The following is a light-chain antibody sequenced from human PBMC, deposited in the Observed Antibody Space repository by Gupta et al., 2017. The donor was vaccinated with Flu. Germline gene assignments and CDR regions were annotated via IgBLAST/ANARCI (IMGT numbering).Light chain of an antibody. J-gene: IGLJ3*02. CDR2: KDT. CDR1: TLSTQY. CDR3: QSADGSGSYVV. Sequence: SYELTQPPSLSVSPGQTATITCSGDTLSTQYTYWYQQKPGQAPILLIFKDTERPSGIPERFSASNSGTTVTLTISGVQAEDEAAYYCQSADGSGSYVVFGGGTKVTV. V-gene: IGLV3-25*03.